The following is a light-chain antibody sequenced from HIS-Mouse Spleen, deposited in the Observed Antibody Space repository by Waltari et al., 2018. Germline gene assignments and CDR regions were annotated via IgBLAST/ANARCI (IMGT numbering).Light chain of an antibody. Sequence: SYELTQPPSVSVSPGQPARITCSGDALPKKYAYWYQQKSGQAPVLVIYEASKRASGIPGRFSGSSSGTMATLTISGAQVEDEADYYCYSTDSSGNHRVFGGGTK. V-gene: IGLV3-10*01. J-gene: IGLJ2*01. CDR1: ALPKKY. CDR2: EAS. CDR3: YSTDSSGNHRV.